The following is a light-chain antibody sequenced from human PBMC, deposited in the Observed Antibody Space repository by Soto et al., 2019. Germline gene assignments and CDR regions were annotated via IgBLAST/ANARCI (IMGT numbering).Light chain of an antibody. J-gene: IGKJ3*01. CDR1: QSVTSSC. CDR3: QQCGGSPLFS. V-gene: IGKV3-20*01. CDR2: TTS. Sequence: EIVLTQSPATLSLSPGERATLSCTASQSVTSSCLAWYQRKPGQAPRLLIHTTSTRATDIPDRFSVSGSGTDFTLTISGLQPEDLAVYYCQQCGGSPLFSFGPGTIVDI.